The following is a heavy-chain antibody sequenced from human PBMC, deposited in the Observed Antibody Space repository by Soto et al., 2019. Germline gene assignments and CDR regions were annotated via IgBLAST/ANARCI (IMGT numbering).Heavy chain of an antibody. Sequence: QVQLVESGGGVVQPGRSLRLSCAASGFSISRSAMHWVRQAPGKGLEWVAVIAYDGSNKWYADSAKGRFTISRDNSKNTLYLDMSSLRGEDTATYFCAIDLQAGDENGNWFAPWGQGTLVTVSS. V-gene: IGHV3-30-3*01. CDR3: AIDLQAGDENGNWFAP. D-gene: IGHD2-8*01. J-gene: IGHJ5*02. CDR1: GFSISRSA. CDR2: IAYDGSNK.